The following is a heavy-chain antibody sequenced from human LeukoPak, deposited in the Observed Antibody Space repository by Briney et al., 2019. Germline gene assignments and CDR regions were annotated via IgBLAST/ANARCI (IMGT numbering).Heavy chain of an antibody. V-gene: IGHV3-21*01. D-gene: IGHD3-16*01. CDR2: ISSSSSHI. CDR1: GFTFSSYS. Sequence: PGGSLRLSCAASGFTFSSYSMNWVRQAPGKGLEWVSSISSSSSHIYYADSVKGRFTISRDNAKNSLYLQMNSLRAEDTAVYYCARGGYYFDYWGQGTLVAVSS. CDR3: ARGGYYFDY. J-gene: IGHJ4*02.